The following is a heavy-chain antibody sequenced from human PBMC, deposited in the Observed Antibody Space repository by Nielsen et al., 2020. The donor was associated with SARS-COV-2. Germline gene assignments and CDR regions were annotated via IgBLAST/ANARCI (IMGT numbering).Heavy chain of an antibody. Sequence: GGPLRLSCAASGFTFSSYSMNWVRQAPGKGLEWVSSISSSGSTIYYADSVKGRFTISRDNAKNSLYLQMNSLRAEDTAVYYCARRHYYYYGMDVWGQGTTVTVSS. J-gene: IGHJ6*02. V-gene: IGHV3-48*04. D-gene: IGHD6-25*01. CDR2: ISSSGSTI. CDR1: GFTFSSYS. CDR3: ARRHYYYYGMDV.